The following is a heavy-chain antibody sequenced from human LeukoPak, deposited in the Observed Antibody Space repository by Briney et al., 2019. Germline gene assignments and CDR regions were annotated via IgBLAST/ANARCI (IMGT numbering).Heavy chain of an antibody. CDR1: GGSISSYY. CDR2: IYYSGST. D-gene: IGHD5-24*01. V-gene: IGHV4-59*08. Sequence: KPSETLSLTCTVSGGSISSYYWSWMRQPPGKGLGWIGYIYYSGSTNYNPSLKSRVTISVDTSKNQFSLKLSSVTAADTAVYYCARVVLDGYNSAFDYWGQGTLVTVSS. J-gene: IGHJ4*02. CDR3: ARVVLDGYNSAFDY.